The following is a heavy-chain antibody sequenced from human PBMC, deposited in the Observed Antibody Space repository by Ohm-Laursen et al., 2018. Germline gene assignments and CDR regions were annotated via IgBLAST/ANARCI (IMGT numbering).Heavy chain of an antibody. Sequence: SVKVSCKASGYTLTSYGISWVRQAPGQGLEWMGWISAYNGNTNYAQKLQGRVTMTTDTSTSTAYMELRSLRSDDTAVYYCARVDDYSSSWYPDYWGQGTLVTVSS. V-gene: IGHV1-18*01. D-gene: IGHD6-13*01. CDR3: ARVDDYSSSWYPDY. CDR2: ISAYNGNT. J-gene: IGHJ4*02. CDR1: GYTLTSYG.